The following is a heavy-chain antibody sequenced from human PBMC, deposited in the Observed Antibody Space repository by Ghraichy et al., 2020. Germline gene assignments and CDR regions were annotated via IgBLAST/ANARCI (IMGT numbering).Heavy chain of an antibody. CDR3: AKGGRHSFDRPMDV. D-gene: IGHD1-14*01. J-gene: IGHJ6*02. CDR1: GFTFDDYT. V-gene: IGHV3-43*01. Sequence: GGSLRLSCAASGFTFDDYTMHWVRQAPGKGLEWVSLISWDDVSTYYADSVKGRFTISRDNSKNSLYLQMNSLRTEDTALYYCAKGGRHSFDRPMDVWGQGTTVTVSS. CDR2: ISWDDVST.